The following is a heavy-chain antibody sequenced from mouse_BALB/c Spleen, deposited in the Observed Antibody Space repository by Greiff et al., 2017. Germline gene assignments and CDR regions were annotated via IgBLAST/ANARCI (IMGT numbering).Heavy chain of an antibody. J-gene: IGHJ2*01. CDR3: ARSNYDDSTYLDY. CDR1: GFTFSSFG. CDR2: ISGGSSTI. D-gene: IGHD1-1*01. V-gene: IGHV5-17*02. Sequence: EVKVVESGGGLVQPGGSRKLSCAASGFTFSSFGMHWVRQAPEKGLEWVAYISGGSSTIYYADTVKGRFTISRDNPKNTLFLQMTSLRFEDTAMYYCARSNYDDSTYLDYWGQGTTLTVSS.